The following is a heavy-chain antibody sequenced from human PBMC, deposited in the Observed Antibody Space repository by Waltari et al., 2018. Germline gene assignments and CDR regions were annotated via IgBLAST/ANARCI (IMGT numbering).Heavy chain of an antibody. CDR1: GGSFSGYY. D-gene: IGHD2-8*01. CDR3: ARGADIVLMVYALFDY. J-gene: IGHJ4*02. V-gene: IGHV4-34*01. Sequence: QVQLQQWGAGLLKPSETLSLTCAVYGGSFSGYYWSWIRQPPGKGLEWIGEINHSGSTNYNPSLKSRVTISVDTSKNQFSLKLSSVTAADTAVYYCARGADIVLMVYALFDYWGQGTLVTVSS. CDR2: INHSGST.